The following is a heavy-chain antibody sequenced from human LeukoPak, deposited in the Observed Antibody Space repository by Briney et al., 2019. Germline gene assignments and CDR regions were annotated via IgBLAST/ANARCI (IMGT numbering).Heavy chain of an antibody. J-gene: IGHJ6*02. Sequence: PGRSLRLACAASGFIVSNNVIHWVRQAPGKGLEWVAGISYDGESEYHADSVKGRFTISRDDSKNTVYLQMNSLRAEDAAVYYCAAPHYGGSGAYHYYFYYGMDVWGQGTAVTVSS. V-gene: IGHV3-30*03. CDR1: GFIVSNNV. CDR2: ISYDGESE. CDR3: AAPHYGGSGAYHYYFYYGMDV. D-gene: IGHD3-10*01.